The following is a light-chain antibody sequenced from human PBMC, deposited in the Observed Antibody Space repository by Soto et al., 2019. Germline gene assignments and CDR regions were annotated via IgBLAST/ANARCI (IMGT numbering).Light chain of an antibody. CDR3: QQRTNWPPFS. CDR2: DAS. Sequence: EIVLTQSPATLSLSPGERATLSCRASQSVNSYLAWFQQKPGQAPRLLIYDASTRAEGVPARFSGSGSGTDFTLTISSLEPEDSAVYYCQQRTNWPPFSFGQGTKLEIK. CDR1: QSVNSY. V-gene: IGKV3-11*01. J-gene: IGKJ2*03.